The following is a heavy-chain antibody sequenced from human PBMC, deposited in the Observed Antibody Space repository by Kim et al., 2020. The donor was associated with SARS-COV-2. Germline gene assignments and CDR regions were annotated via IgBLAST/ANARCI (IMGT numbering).Heavy chain of an antibody. CDR1: GYSFTSYW. Sequence: GESLKISCKGSGYSFTSYWIGWVRQMPGKGLEWMGIIYPGDSDTRYSPSFQGQVTISADKSISTAYLQWSSLKASDTAMYYCARAVGFNGYSGYGGNHNWFDPWGQGTLVTVSS. CDR3: ARAVGFNGYSGYGGNHNWFDP. CDR2: IYPGDSDT. D-gene: IGHD5-12*01. V-gene: IGHV5-51*01. J-gene: IGHJ5*02.